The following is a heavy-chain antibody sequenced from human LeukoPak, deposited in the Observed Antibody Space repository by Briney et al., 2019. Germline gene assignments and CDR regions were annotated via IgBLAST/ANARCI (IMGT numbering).Heavy chain of an antibody. V-gene: IGHV4-34*01. CDR3: ARGIQLRYFDWLFVVSAGSDAFDI. CDR1: GGSFSGYY. J-gene: IGHJ3*02. Sequence: PSETLSLTCAVYGGSFSGYYWSWIRQPPGKGLEWIGEINHSGSTNYNPSLKSRVTISVDTSKNQFSLKLSSVTAADTAVYYCARGIQLRYFDWLFVVSAGSDAFDIWGQGRMVTVSS. CDR2: INHSGST. D-gene: IGHD3-9*01.